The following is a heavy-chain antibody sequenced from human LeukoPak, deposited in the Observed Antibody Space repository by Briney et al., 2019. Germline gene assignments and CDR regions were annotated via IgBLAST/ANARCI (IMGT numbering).Heavy chain of an antibody. Sequence: GGSLRLSCAASGFTFSSSAMSWVRQAPGKGLEWVSAISGSGGSTYYADSVKGRFTISGDNSKNTLYLQMNSLRAEDTAVYYCAKVSGTAMVTTGFDYWGQGTLVTVSS. CDR2: ISGSGGST. D-gene: IGHD5-18*01. V-gene: IGHV3-23*01. CDR1: GFTFSSSA. J-gene: IGHJ4*02. CDR3: AKVSGTAMVTTGFDY.